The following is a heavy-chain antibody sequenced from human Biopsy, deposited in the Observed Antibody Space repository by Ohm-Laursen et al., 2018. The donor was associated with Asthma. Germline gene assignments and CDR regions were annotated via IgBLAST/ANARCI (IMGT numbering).Heavy chain of an antibody. CDR3: ARQKLVAAEGPFEM. V-gene: IGHV4-39*01. CDR2: IYKSGQV. J-gene: IGHJ3*02. CDR1: GGSISSNFYY. D-gene: IGHD1-26*01. Sequence: GTLSLTWAVSGGSISSNFYYWGWIRQPPGKGLEWIGNIYKSGQVYYNLSLKSRVTISVDTSKNQFSLQLNSVTAADTAVYYCARQKLVAAEGPFEMWGQGTMVIVSS.